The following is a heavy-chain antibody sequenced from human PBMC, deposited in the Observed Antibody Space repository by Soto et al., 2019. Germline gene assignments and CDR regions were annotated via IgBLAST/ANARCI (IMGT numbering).Heavy chain of an antibody. CDR3: TTYHGDYNFDH. J-gene: IGHJ5*02. V-gene: IGHV1-24*01. D-gene: IGHD4-17*01. CDR2: FDPDEAET. Sequence: QVQLVQSGAEVKKPGASVKVSCKVSGYTLNDVAMNWVRQAPGKGLEWLGGFDPDEAETIYAQHFQGRVTMTEDTSTDTVYMELSSLRSEDTALYFCTTYHGDYNFDHWGQGTLVTVSS. CDR1: GYTLNDVA.